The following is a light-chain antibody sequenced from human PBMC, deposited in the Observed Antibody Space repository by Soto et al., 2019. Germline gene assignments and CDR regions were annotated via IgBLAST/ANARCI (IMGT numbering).Light chain of an antibody. CDR1: QSISRW. J-gene: IGKJ1*01. V-gene: IGKV1-5*01. CDR3: QPYNTPWT. Sequence: DIQMTQSPSTLSASVGDRVTITCRASQSISRWLAWYQQKPGKAPNLLIYDASTLHSGVPSRFSGSGSGTEFTLTITILQPDDFASYICQPYNTPWTFGQGTNVELK. CDR2: DAS.